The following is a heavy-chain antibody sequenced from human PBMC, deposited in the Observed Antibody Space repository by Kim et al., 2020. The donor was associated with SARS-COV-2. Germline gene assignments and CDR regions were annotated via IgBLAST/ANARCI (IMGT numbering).Heavy chain of an antibody. V-gene: IGHV3-21*01. CDR2: VTTTSHT. CDR3: VRDPNRDDY. J-gene: IGHJ4*02. CDR1: GFTFRSFS. Sequence: GGSLRLSCAASGFTFRSFSMNWVRQAPGKGLEWVSSVTTTSHTFYVDSVKGRFTISRDNAKNSVYLQMDSLRVEDTAVYYCVRDPNRDDYWGQGTLVTVS.